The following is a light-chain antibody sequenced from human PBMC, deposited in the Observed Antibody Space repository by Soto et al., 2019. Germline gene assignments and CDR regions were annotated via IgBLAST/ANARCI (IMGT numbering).Light chain of an antibody. CDR1: QGINNY. V-gene: IGKV1-16*01. Sequence: DIQITQSPATVSSSVLDRFTITCRASQGINNYLAWYQQKPGKAPNLLIHTASSLQTGVPSRFSGSGSGTEFTLTISSLQPDDFATYYCQQYDSYWSFGQGT. CDR2: TAS. CDR3: QQYDSYWS. J-gene: IGKJ1*01.